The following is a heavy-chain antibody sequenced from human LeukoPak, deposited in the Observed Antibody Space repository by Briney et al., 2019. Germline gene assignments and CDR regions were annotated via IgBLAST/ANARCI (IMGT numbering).Heavy chain of an antibody. Sequence: MPSDTPSLTHTVSSGSISSGRYYWNWIRQPAGKGLEWIGRIYTSGSTNYNPSLTSRVTISVDTSKNQSSLKLSSVTAADTAVYYCARGGGYNPYYWGQGTLVTVSS. CDR1: SGSISSGRYY. CDR3: ARGGGYNPYY. V-gene: IGHV4-61*02. D-gene: IGHD5-24*01. CDR2: IYTSGST. J-gene: IGHJ4*02.